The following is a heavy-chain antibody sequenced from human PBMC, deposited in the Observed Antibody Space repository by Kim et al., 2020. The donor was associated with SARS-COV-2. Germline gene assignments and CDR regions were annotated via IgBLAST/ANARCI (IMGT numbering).Heavy chain of an antibody. CDR2: IYYSGST. CDR1: GGSISSYY. J-gene: IGHJ3*02. Sequence: SETLSLTCTVSGGSISSYYWSWIRQPPGKGLEWIGYIYYSGSTNYNPSLKSRVTISVDTSKNQFSLKLSSVTAADTAVYYCARPWGYYDSSAYHDAFDIWGQGTMVTVSS. V-gene: IGHV4-59*01. D-gene: IGHD3-22*01. CDR3: ARPWGYYDSSAYHDAFDI.